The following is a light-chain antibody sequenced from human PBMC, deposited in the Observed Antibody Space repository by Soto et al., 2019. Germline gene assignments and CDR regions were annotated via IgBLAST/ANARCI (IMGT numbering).Light chain of an antibody. V-gene: IGKV1-5*01. J-gene: IGKJ1*01. Sequence: DIQMTQSPSTLSASVGYRVTITCRASQTIFNWLAWYQRKPGRAPHLLIYDASSLQSGVPSTFSGSGSGTEFTLTISSLQPGDFATYYCQQYNSYPWTFGQGTKVDIK. CDR3: QQYNSYPWT. CDR1: QTIFNW. CDR2: DAS.